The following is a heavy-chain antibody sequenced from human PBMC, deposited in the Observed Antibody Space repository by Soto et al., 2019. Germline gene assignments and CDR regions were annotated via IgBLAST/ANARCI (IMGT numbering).Heavy chain of an antibody. CDR3: ARVFGSYGSGSYYSPEYYFEY. D-gene: IGHD3-10*01. V-gene: IGHV1-18*01. CDR1: GYTFTSYG. J-gene: IGHJ4*02. CDR2: ISAYNGNT. Sequence: ASVKVSCKASGYTFTSYGISLVRQAPGQGLEWMGWISAYNGNTNYAQKLQGRVTMTTDTSTSTAYMELRSLRSDDTAVYYCARVFGSYGSGSYYSPEYYFEYWGQGTLVTVSS.